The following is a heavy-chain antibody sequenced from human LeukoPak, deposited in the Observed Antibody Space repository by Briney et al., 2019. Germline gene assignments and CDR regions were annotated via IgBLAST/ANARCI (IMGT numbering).Heavy chain of an antibody. CDR2: ISYDGSNK. CDR1: GFTFSNYG. D-gene: IGHD1-1*01. Sequence: GGSLRLSCIASGFTFSNYGMHWVRQAPGKGLEWVAVISYDGSNKYYADSVKGRFTISRDNSKNTLYLQMNSLRAEDTAVYYCARGQLERLSLPMVDYWGQGTLVTVSS. CDR3: ARGQLERLSLPMVDY. J-gene: IGHJ4*02. V-gene: IGHV3-30*03.